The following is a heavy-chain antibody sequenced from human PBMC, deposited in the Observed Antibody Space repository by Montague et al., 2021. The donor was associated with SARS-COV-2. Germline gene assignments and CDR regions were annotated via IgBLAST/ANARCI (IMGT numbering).Heavy chain of an antibody. J-gene: IGHJ5*02. CDR3: ARKRVVIGSNWSDP. D-gene: IGHD3-3*01. V-gene: IGHV2-5*02. Sequence: PALVKPTQTLTLTCTFSGFSLSTSGVGVGWIRQPPGKALEWLALIYWDDDKRYSPSLKSRLSITKDTSKNQVVLTMTNMDPVDTATYYCARKRVVIGSNWSDPWGQGTLVTVSS. CDR1: GFSLSTSGVG. CDR2: IYWDDDK.